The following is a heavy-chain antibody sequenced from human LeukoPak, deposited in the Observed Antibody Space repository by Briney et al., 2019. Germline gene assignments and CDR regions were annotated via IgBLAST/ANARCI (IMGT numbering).Heavy chain of an antibody. CDR3: AKAASKRTDYGDYAFYYYMDV. Sequence: PGGSLRLSCEASGFSFPYGMSWVRQAPGKGLEWVSGITNSGENTYYADSVKGRFTISRDDSKNTLYLQMNSLRAEDTAVYYCAKAASKRTDYGDYAFYYYMDVWGKGTTVTISS. CDR1: GFSFPYG. D-gene: IGHD4-17*01. J-gene: IGHJ6*03. V-gene: IGHV3-23*01. CDR2: ITNSGENT.